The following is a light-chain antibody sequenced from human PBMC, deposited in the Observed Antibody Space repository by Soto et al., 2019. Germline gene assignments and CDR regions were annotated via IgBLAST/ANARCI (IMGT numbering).Light chain of an antibody. CDR3: AAWDDSLNGHV. CDR1: ISNIGSST. J-gene: IGLJ1*01. V-gene: IGLV1-44*01. Sequence: QSVLTQPPSASGTPGQRVTISCSGSISNIGSSTVNWYQQLPGTAPKLLIYSNNQRPSGVPDRFSGSKSDTSASLAISGLQSEDEADYYCAAWDDSLNGHVFGTGTKVTVL. CDR2: SNN.